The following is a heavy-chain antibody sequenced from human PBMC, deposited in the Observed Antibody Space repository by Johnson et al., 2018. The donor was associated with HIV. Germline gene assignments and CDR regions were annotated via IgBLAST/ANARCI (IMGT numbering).Heavy chain of an antibody. CDR3: AKDRALGWELIGAFDI. V-gene: IGHV3-20*04. J-gene: IGHJ3*02. Sequence: VQLVESGGGVVRPGGSLRLSCAASGFTFDDYDMSWVRQPPGKGLEWVSGINWNGGSNGYADSVKGRFSISRDNAKNSLYLQMNSLTVEDTALYYCAKDRALGWELIGAFDIWGQGTMVTVSS. D-gene: IGHD1-26*01. CDR2: INWNGGSN. CDR1: GFTFDDYD.